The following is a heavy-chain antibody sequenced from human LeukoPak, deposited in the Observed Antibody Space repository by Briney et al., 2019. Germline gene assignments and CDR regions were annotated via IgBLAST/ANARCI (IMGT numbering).Heavy chain of an antibody. V-gene: IGHV3-9*01. J-gene: IGHJ4*02. CDR3: ARVYSGIVGASDY. CDR1: GFTFDDYA. D-gene: IGHD1-26*01. CDR2: ISWNSGSI. Sequence: PGGSLRLSCAASGFTFDDYAMHWVRQAPGKGLEWVSGISWNSGSIGYADSVKGRFTISRDNAKNSLYLQMNSLRAEDTALYYCARVYSGIVGASDYWGQGTLVTVSS.